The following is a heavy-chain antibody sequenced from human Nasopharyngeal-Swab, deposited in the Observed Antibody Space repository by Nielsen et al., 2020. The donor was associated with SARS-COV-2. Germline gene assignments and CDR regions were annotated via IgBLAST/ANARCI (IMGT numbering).Heavy chain of an antibody. CDR3: AKIALSRDDAFDI. V-gene: IGHV3-9*01. CDR1: GFTFSSYA. J-gene: IGHJ3*02. Sequence: GGSLRLSCAASGFTFSSYAMSWVRQAPGKGLEWVSGISWNSGSIGYADSVKGRFTISRDNAKNSLYLQMNSLRAEDTALYYCAKIALSRDDAFDIWGQGTMVTVSS. D-gene: IGHD6-13*01. CDR2: ISWNSGSI.